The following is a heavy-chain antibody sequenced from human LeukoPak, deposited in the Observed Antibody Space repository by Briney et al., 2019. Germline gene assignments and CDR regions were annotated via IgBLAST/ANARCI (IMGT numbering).Heavy chain of an antibody. CDR3: AKDVASSGNFLAAFDF. Sequence: GGSLRLSCAASGIRFSSYWMNWVRQSPGKGLEWVANIKQDGSEKYYVDSVKGRFTISRDNANNLLYLQMNSLRAEDTAVYYCAKDVASSGNFLAAFDFWGQGTMVTVSS. CDR1: GIRFSSYW. J-gene: IGHJ3*01. D-gene: IGHD1-26*01. V-gene: IGHV3-7*03. CDR2: IKQDGSEK.